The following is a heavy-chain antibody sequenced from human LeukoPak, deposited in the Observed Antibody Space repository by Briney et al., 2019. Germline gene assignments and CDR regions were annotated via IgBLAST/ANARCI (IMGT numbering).Heavy chain of an antibody. Sequence: GGSLRLSCAASGFTFSSYSMNWVRQAPGKGLEWVSSITSPVGRMYYADSLKGRITISRDNARSTLYLQMNSLRAEDTAVYYCATDGRSSGWYGFDYWGQGILVTVSS. CDR2: ITSPVGRM. J-gene: IGHJ4*02. V-gene: IGHV3-21*01. D-gene: IGHD6-19*01. CDR3: ATDGRSSGWYGFDY. CDR1: GFTFSSYS.